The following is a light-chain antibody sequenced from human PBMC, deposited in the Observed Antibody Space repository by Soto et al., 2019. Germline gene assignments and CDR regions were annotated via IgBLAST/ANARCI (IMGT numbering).Light chain of an antibody. CDR2: GAS. CDR3: QQYVSSLQT. J-gene: IGKJ1*01. V-gene: IGKV3-20*01. Sequence: EIVLTQSPGTLSLSPGERATLSCTASQSLSSSYLAWYQQKPGQAPRLLIYGASSRATGIPDRFSGGGSGADFALTISRLEPGDSAVSYCQQYVSSLQTFGQGTKVEIK. CDR1: QSLSSSY.